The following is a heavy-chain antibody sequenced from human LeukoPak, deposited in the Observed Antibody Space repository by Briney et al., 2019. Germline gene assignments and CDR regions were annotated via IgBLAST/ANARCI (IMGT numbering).Heavy chain of an antibody. CDR1: GFTFTTSW. J-gene: IGHJ3*01. Sequence: GGSLRLSCAPSGFTFTTSWMHWFRQAPGKWLVWVSRIESEGTSTTYADSVKGRFTISRDNAKNTAYMEVNSLRAEDTAVYYCARDHYSSRWYRAAFDGWGQGTMVSVSS. D-gene: IGHD6-13*01. CDR2: IESEGTST. V-gene: IGHV3-74*01. CDR3: ARDHYSSRWYRAAFDG.